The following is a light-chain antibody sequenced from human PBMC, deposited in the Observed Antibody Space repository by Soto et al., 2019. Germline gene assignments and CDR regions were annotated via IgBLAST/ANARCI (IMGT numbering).Light chain of an antibody. J-gene: IGKJ5*01. Sequence: EIVLTQSPGTLSLSPGERVTLSCRASQSLDGNWLAWGQQKPGQAPRILIYSASNRAAGIPDRFSDGGSGTDFALTINRLEPEDFAVYYCQQYGSSPITFGQGTRLEVK. V-gene: IGKV3-20*01. CDR2: SAS. CDR1: QSLDGNW. CDR3: QQYGSSPIT.